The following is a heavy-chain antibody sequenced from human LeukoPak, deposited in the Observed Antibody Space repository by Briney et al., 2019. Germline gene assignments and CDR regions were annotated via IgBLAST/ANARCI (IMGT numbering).Heavy chain of an antibody. Sequence: SETLSLTCAVYGGSFSGYYWSWIRQPPGKGLEWIGEINHSGSTNYNPSLKSRVTISVDTSKNQFSLKLSSVTAADTAVYYCARGVEMATTIFDYWGQEPWSPSPQ. CDR1: GGSFSGYY. CDR2: INHSGST. V-gene: IGHV4-34*01. D-gene: IGHD5-24*01. J-gene: IGHJ4*01. CDR3: ARGVEMATTIFDY.